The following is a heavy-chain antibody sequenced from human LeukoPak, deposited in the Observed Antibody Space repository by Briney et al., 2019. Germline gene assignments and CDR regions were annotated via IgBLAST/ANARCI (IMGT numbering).Heavy chain of an antibody. Sequence: SETLPLTCSVSGGSLSTYSWTWVRQSPGKRLEWIGSIYNGGTTNYNPSLKSRGTISTDTAKNQFSLRLRSVSAADTAIYYCARDTTVASGMEYWGQGTLVSVSS. J-gene: IGHJ4*02. V-gene: IGHV4-59*01. D-gene: IGHD5-12*01. CDR2: IYNGGTT. CDR3: ARDTTVASGMEY. CDR1: GGSLSTYS.